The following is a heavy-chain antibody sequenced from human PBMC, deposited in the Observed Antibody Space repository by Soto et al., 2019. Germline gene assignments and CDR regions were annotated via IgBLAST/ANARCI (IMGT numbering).Heavy chain of an antibody. Sequence: ETLVRNYAISRCSLSSDGYSCNWIRQPPGKGLEWIGYIYHSGSTYYNPSLESRVAISLDTSKSQFSLKLHSVTAADTAIYYCARDRHNNFFDPWGQGTPVTVSS. CDR3: ARDRHNNFFDP. CDR2: IYHSGST. V-gene: IGHV4-30-2*01. CDR1: RCSLSSDGYS. D-gene: IGHD6-6*01. J-gene: IGHJ5*02.